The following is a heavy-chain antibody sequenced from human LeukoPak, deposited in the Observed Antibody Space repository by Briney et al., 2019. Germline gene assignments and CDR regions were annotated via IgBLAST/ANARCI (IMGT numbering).Heavy chain of an antibody. CDR3: ARDRTAMVYGMDV. CDR2: IYYSGST. J-gene: IGHJ6*02. Sequence: SETLSLTCTVSGXSISSYYWSWIRQPPGKGLEWIGYIYYSGSTNYNPSLKSRVTISINTSKEQFSLRLSSVTAADTAVYYCARDRTAMVYGMDVWGQGTTVTVSS. D-gene: IGHD5-18*01. CDR1: GXSISSYY. V-gene: IGHV4-59*01.